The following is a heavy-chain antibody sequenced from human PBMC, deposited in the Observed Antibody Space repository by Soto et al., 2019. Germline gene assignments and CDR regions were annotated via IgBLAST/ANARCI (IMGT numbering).Heavy chain of an antibody. CDR3: ERDPGYCTGGSCSLLFDY. J-gene: IGHJ4*02. CDR1: GGTFSSYA. D-gene: IGHD2-15*01. Sequence: QVQLVQSGAEVKKPGSSVKVSCKASGGTFSSYAISWVRQAPGQGLEWMGGIIPIFGTANYAQKFQGRVTITADESTSTAYMELSSLRSEDTAVYYCERDPGYCTGGSCSLLFDYWGQGTLVTVSS. CDR2: IIPIFGTA. V-gene: IGHV1-69*01.